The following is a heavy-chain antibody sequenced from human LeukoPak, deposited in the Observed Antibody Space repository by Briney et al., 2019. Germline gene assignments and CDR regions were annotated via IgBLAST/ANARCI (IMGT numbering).Heavy chain of an antibody. CDR1: GFTFSDYG. Sequence: GGSLRLSCAASGFTFSDYGMNWVRQAPGKGLEWVANIGYVGGEKYYVDSVKGRFTISRDNTKNSLFLQMNSLRVDDMAVYYCARGRGWVDYWGQGTLVTVSS. J-gene: IGHJ4*02. V-gene: IGHV3-7*01. CDR3: ARGRGWVDY. CDR2: IGYVGGEK. D-gene: IGHD3-16*01.